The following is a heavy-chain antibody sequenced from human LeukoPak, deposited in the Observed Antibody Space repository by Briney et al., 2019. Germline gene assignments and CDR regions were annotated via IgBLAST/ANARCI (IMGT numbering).Heavy chain of an antibody. CDR2: INPNSGGT. CDR3: ARDRDTAMVQYYFDY. V-gene: IGHV1-2*04. J-gene: IGHJ4*02. D-gene: IGHD5-18*01. CDR1: GYTFIGYY. Sequence: ASVKVSCKASGYTFIGYYMHWVRQAPGQGLEWMGWINPNSGGTNYAQKFQGWVTMTRDTSISTAYMELSRLRSDDTAVYYCARDRDTAMVQYYFDYWGQGTLVTVSS.